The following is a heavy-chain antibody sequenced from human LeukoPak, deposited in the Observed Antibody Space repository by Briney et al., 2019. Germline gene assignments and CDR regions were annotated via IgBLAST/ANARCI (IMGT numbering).Heavy chain of an antibody. CDR2: IYYSGST. J-gene: IGHJ4*02. V-gene: IGHV4-59*12. Sequence: PSETLSLTCTVSGGSISSYYWSWIRQPPGKGLEWIGYIYYSGSTNYNPSLKSRVTISVDTSKNQFSLKLSSVTAADTAVYYCAITGDSGSYYVSDYWGQGTLVTVSS. CDR3: AITGDSGSYYVSDY. D-gene: IGHD1-26*01. CDR1: GGSISSYY.